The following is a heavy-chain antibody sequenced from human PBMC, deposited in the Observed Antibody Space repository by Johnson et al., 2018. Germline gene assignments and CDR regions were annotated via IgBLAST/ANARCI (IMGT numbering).Heavy chain of an antibody. CDR1: GFTFSSYW. CDR2: IKYDGSIT. Sequence: VQLQESGGGLVQPGGSLRLSCETSGFTFSSYWMHWVRHAPGKGLVWVSRIKYDGSITRYADSWKGRFTISRDNAKNTLYLQMSSLGPEETAVYYCARGGWDHGFDMWGQGTMVTVSS. V-gene: IGHV3-74*01. CDR3: ARGGWDHGFDM. J-gene: IGHJ3*02. D-gene: IGHD1-26*01.